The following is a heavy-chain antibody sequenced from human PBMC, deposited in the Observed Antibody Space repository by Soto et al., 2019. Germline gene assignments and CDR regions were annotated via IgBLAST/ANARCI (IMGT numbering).Heavy chain of an antibody. Sequence: SETLSLTCTVPGGSISSGGYYWSWIRQHPGKGLEWIGYIYYSGSTYYNPSLKSRVTISVDTSKNQFSLKLGSVTAADTAVYYCARGGLGDGMDVWGQGTTVTSP. V-gene: IGHV4-31*03. CDR2: IYYSGST. CDR3: ARGGLGDGMDV. CDR1: GGSISSGGYY. J-gene: IGHJ6*02.